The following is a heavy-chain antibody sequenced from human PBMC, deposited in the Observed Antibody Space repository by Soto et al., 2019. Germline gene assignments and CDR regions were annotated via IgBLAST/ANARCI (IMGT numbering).Heavy chain of an antibody. J-gene: IGHJ4*02. D-gene: IGHD6-25*01. CDR2: TYYNGDT. CDR3: ARGAGYIDGWRTFDF. Sequence: LSETLSLTCTVSDDSFRGADYYWSWIRQPLGKGPEWIGYTYYNGDTKYNPALKRRVTMSADTSKNHFSLRLSSATAADTAVYFCARGAGYIDGWRTFDFWGRGTLVTVSS. CDR1: DDSFRGADYY. V-gene: IGHV4-61*08.